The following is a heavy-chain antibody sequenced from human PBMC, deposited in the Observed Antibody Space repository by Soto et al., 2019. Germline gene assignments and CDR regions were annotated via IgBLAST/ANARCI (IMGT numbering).Heavy chain of an antibody. CDR1: GGSISSYY. J-gene: IGHJ4*02. D-gene: IGHD2-2*01. V-gene: IGHV4-59*01. Sequence: SETLSLTCTVSGGSISSYYWSWIRQPPGKGLEWIGYIYYSGSTNYNPSLKSRVTISVDTSKNQFSLRLTSVTAADTAVYYCADAPRYWGQGTLVTVSS. CDR2: IYYSGST. CDR3: ADAPRY.